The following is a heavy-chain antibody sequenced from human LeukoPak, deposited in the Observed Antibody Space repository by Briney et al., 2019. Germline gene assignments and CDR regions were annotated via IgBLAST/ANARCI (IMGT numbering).Heavy chain of an antibody. CDR3: ARGIDYGDYEDPTWFDP. V-gene: IGHV4-39*07. CDR1: GGSISSSSYY. J-gene: IGHJ5*02. Sequence: SETLSLTCTVSGGSISSSSYYWGWIRQPPGKGLEWIGSIYYSGSTYYNPSLKSRVTISVDTSKNQFSLKLSSVTAADTAVYYCARGIDYGDYEDPTWFDPWGQGTLVTVSS. D-gene: IGHD4-17*01. CDR2: IYYSGST.